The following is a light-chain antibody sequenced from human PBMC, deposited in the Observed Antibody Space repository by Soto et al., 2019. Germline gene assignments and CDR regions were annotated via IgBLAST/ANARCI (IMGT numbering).Light chain of an antibody. Sequence: SYELSQPPSLSVSPGRTASIPCSGDRLGNKYVCWYQQKPGQSPVLVIYQDTKRPSGIPERFSGSNSGNTATLTISGTQAMDEADYYCQAWDGSTVVFGGGTKVTVL. V-gene: IGLV3-1*01. CDR1: RLGNKY. J-gene: IGLJ2*01. CDR3: QAWDGSTVV. CDR2: QDT.